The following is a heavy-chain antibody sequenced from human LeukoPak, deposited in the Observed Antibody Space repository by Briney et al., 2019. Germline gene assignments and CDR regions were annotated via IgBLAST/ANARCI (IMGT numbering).Heavy chain of an antibody. V-gene: IGHV3-7*01. J-gene: IGHJ4*02. CDR2: IKQDGSEK. CDR1: GFTFSSYW. D-gene: IGHD3-22*01. Sequence: GGSPRLSCAASGFTFSSYWMSWVRQAPGKGLEWVANIKQDGSEKYYVDSVKGRFTISRDNAKNSLYLQMNSLRAEDTAVYYCARDLYYYDSSGYSDYWGQGTLVTVSS. CDR3: ARDLYYYDSSGYSDY.